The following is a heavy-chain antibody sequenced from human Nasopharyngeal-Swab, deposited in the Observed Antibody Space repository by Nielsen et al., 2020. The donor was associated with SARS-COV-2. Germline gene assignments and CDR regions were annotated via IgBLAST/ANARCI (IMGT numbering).Heavy chain of an antibody. Sequence: GGSLRLSCAASGFTFDDYAMHWVRQAPGKGLEWVSGISWNSGSIGYADSVKGRFTISRDNSKNTLYLQMNSLRAEDTAVYYCAKDQFSIFGEDAFDIWGQGTMVTVSS. CDR1: GFTFDDYA. V-gene: IGHV3-9*01. CDR2: ISWNSGSI. CDR3: AKDQFSIFGEDAFDI. J-gene: IGHJ3*02. D-gene: IGHD3-3*01.